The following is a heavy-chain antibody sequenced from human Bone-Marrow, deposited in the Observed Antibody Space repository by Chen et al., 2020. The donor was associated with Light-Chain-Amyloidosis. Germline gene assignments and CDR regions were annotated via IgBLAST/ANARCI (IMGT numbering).Heavy chain of an antibody. CDR1: GYSINSGYY. V-gene: IGHV4-38-2*02. CDR2: IYHSGST. Sequence: QVQLQESGPGLVQPSETLSLTCIVSGYSINSGYYWGWIRQPPGKGLEWIGTIYHSGSTYYNPSLKSRVTISVDTSKNQFSLKLSSVTAADTAMYYCARVTFWSGYPFDYWGQGTLVTVSS. J-gene: IGHJ4*02. D-gene: IGHD3-3*01. CDR3: ARVTFWSGYPFDY.